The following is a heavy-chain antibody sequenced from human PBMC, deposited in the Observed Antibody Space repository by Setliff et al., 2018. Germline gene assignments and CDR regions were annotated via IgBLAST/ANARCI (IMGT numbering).Heavy chain of an antibody. J-gene: IGHJ4*01. CDR3: ASGLEFDY. V-gene: IGHV4-39*01. CDR2: IYNSGYT. D-gene: IGHD1-1*01. Sequence: PSETLSLPCCVSGGSFTNTNNYWGWIRQPPGKGLEWIGGIYNSGYTHYKPSLKSRATISVDTSKSQFSLNLSNVTAADTAVYYCASGLEFDYWGPGSLVTVSS. CDR1: GGSFTNTNNY.